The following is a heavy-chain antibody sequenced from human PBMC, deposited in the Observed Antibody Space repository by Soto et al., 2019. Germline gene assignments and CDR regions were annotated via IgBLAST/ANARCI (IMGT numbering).Heavy chain of an antibody. Sequence: QLHLQESGPGLVKPSETLSLTCAVSGGSISSGSDFWGWFRQPPGKGLEYIGRMRSSANTWYNPSLKSRVIVSLDTPNTQFSLKLTSVTAADTAVYFCVRRTGYGDHRDWFDPWGQGILVTVSS. J-gene: IGHJ5*02. CDR2: MRSSANT. CDR1: GGSISSGSDF. CDR3: VRRTGYGDHRDWFDP. D-gene: IGHD4-17*01. V-gene: IGHV4-39*01.